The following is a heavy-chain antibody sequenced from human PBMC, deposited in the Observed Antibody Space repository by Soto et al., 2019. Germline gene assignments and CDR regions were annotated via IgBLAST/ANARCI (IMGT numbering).Heavy chain of an antibody. J-gene: IGHJ6*02. CDR1: GYTLTELS. Sequence: GASVKVSCKVSGYTLTELSMHWVRQAPGKGLEWMGGFDPEDGETIYAQKFQGRVTMTEDTSTDTAYMELSSLRSEDTAVYYCATVGYYDILTGYYNDYYYGMDVWGQGTTVTVSS. V-gene: IGHV1-24*01. CDR2: FDPEDGET. CDR3: ATVGYYDILTGYYNDYYYGMDV. D-gene: IGHD3-9*01.